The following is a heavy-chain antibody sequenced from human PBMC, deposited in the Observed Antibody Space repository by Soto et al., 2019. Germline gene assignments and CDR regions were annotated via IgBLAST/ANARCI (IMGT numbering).Heavy chain of an antibody. J-gene: IGHJ4*02. D-gene: IGHD6-13*01. CDR3: AREIAAAGDY. CDR1: GGSISSSSYY. Sequence: QPQLQESGPGLVKPSETLSLTCTVSGGSISSSSYYWAWIRQPPGKGLEWIGSIYYSGSTYYNPSLKSRVTISVDTSKNQFSLRLSSVTAADTAVYYCAREIAAAGDYWGQGTLVTVSS. V-gene: IGHV4-39*01. CDR2: IYYSGST.